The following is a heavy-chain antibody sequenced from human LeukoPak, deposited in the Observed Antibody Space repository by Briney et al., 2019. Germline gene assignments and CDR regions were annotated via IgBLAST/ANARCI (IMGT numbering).Heavy chain of an antibody. J-gene: IGHJ4*02. CDR2: ISSSSSYI. CDR1: GFTFSSYS. V-gene: IGHV3-21*01. D-gene: IGHD1-26*01. Sequence: PGGSLRLSCAASGFTFSSYSMNWVRQAPGKGLEWVSSISSSSSYIYYADSVKGRFTISRENAKNSLYLQMNSLRAEDTAVYYCARDPGATTGYWGQGTLVTVSS. CDR3: ARDPGATTGY.